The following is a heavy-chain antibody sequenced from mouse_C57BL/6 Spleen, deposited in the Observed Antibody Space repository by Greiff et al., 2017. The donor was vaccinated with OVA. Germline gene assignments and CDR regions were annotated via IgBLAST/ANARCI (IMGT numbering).Heavy chain of an antibody. D-gene: IGHD1-1*01. CDR2: IDPSDSET. Sequence: VQLQQPGAELVRPGSSVKLSCKASGYTFTSYWMHWVKQRPIQGLEWIGNIDPSDSETHYNQKFKDKATLTVDKSSSTAYMQLSSLTSEDSAVYYCARDGVVEYFDYWGQGTTLTVSS. J-gene: IGHJ2*01. CDR1: GYTFTSYW. V-gene: IGHV1-52*01. CDR3: ARDGVVEYFDY.